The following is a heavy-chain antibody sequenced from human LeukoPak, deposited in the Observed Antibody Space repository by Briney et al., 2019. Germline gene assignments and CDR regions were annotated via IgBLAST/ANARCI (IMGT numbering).Heavy chain of an antibody. D-gene: IGHD2-21*02. V-gene: IGHV1-18*01. CDR2: ISASNVNT. J-gene: IGHJ4*02. CDR3: ADGLGGGDSDY. Sequence: ASVKVSCKASGYTFSSDVISWVRQAPGQGLEWMGWISASNVNTNYAQKLQGRVTMTTDTSTSTAYMELRSLRSEDTAVYYCADGLGGGDSDYWGQGTLVTVSS. CDR1: GYTFSSDV.